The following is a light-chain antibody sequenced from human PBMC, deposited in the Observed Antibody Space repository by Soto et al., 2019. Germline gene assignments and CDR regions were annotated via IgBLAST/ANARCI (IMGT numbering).Light chain of an antibody. CDR2: GNN. CDR3: QSNDTGLRVLHV. CDR1: SSNIGAGYD. Sequence: QSVLTQPPSVSGAPGQRVTISCTGSSSNIGAGYDVHWYQQLPGTAPKLLIYGNNNRPSGVPDRFSGSKSGTSASLAVTGLQVEDEADNYCQSNDTGLRVLHVVGTGTMVPVL. V-gene: IGLV1-40*01. J-gene: IGLJ1*01.